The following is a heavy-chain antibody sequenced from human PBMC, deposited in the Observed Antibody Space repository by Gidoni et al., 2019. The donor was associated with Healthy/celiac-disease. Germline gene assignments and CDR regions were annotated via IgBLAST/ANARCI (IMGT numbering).Heavy chain of an antibody. V-gene: IGHV4-34*01. D-gene: IGHD4-17*01. CDR1: GGSFSGYY. J-gene: IGHJ3*02. Sequence: QVQLQQWGAGLLKPSETLSLTCAVYGGSFSGYYWSWIRQPPGKGLEWIGEINHSGSTNYNPSLKSRVTISVDTSKNQFSLKLSSVTAADTAVYYCARPGMTTVTNGRAFDIWGQGTMVTVSS. CDR3: ARPGMTTVTNGRAFDI. CDR2: INHSGST.